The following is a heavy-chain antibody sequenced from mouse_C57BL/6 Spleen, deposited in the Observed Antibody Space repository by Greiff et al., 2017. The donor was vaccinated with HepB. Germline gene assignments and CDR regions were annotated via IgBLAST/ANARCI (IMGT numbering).Heavy chain of an antibody. CDR2: ISDGGSYT. CDR3: ASSPYYYGSSPSYWYFDV. CDR1: GFTFSSYA. Sequence: DVMLVESGGGLVKPGGSLKLSCAASGFTFSSYAMSWVRQTPEKRLEWVATISDGGSYTYYPDNVKGRFTISRDNAKNNLYLQMSHLKSEDTAMYYCASSPYYYGSSPSYWYFDVWGTGTTVTVSS. V-gene: IGHV5-4*03. D-gene: IGHD1-1*01. J-gene: IGHJ1*03.